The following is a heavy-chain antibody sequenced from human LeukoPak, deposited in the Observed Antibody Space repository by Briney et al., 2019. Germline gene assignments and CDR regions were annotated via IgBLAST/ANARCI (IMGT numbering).Heavy chain of an antibody. CDR3: ARLTSGTHPNFDY. D-gene: IGHD3-10*01. J-gene: IGHJ4*02. V-gene: IGHV4-59*08. CDR1: GGSISSYY. CDR2: VFYSGSI. Sequence: SETLSLTCTVSGGSISSYYWSWIRQPPRKGLEWFGYVFYSGSINYNPSLKSRVTISIDASKNQFSLKLSSVTAADTAVYYCARLTSGTHPNFDYWGQGTLVTVSS.